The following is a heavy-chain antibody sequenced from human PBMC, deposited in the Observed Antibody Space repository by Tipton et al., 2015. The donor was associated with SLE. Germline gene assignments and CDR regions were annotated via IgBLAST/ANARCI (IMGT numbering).Heavy chain of an antibody. V-gene: IGHV4-59*12. D-gene: IGHD6-19*01. CDR3: AREQWLVLWGYFDY. CDR1: GGSFSGYY. Sequence: TLSLTCAVYGGSFSGYYWSWIRQPPGKGLEWIGYIYYSGSTNYNPSLKSRVTISVDTSKNQFSLKLTSVTAADTAVYYCAREQWLVLWGYFDYWGQGSLVTVSS. J-gene: IGHJ4*02. CDR2: IYYSGST.